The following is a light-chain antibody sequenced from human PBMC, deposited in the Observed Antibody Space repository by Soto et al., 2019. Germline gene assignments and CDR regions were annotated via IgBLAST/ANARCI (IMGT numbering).Light chain of an antibody. J-gene: IGLJ1*01. CDR3: ISYAVSTSYV. Sequence: SVLTRPPSGAGSPGHSVTISCTRTSREVGGYNFVSWYQQHPDKAPKLMIYEVSKRPSGVPDRFSGSKSGNTASLTVSGLQAEDEADYYCISYAVSTSYVFGTGTKVTV. CDR1: SREVGGYNF. V-gene: IGLV2-8*01. CDR2: EVS.